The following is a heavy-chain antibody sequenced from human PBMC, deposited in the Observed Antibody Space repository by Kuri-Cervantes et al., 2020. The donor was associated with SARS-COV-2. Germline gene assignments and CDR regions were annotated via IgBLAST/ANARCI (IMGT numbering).Heavy chain of an antibody. V-gene: IGHV3-7*01. CDR2: IKQDGSEK. CDR3: AKDGGTMDYYHYMDV. Sequence: GGSLRLSCAASGFTFSSYWMSWVRQAPGKGLEWVANIKQDGSEKYYVDSVKGRFTISRDNSNNTLYLQMNSLTTEDTAVYFCAKDGGTMDYYHYMDVWGRGTTVTVSS. D-gene: IGHD1-14*01. J-gene: IGHJ6*03. CDR1: GFTFSSYW.